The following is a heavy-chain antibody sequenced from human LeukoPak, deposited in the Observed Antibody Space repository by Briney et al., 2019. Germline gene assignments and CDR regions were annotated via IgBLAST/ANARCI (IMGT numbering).Heavy chain of an antibody. Sequence: ASVKVSCKTSGYTFTGFFIHWVRLAPGQGLEWMGWINPKTGGTNYGQKFHGRVTMTRDTSVSTVYMELRRLRYDDTAVYHCARGREILVVPFYYYIDVWGRGTTVTVSS. CDR1: GYTFTGFF. J-gene: IGHJ6*03. CDR2: INPKTGGT. CDR3: ARGREILVVPFYYYIDV. V-gene: IGHV1-2*02. D-gene: IGHD2-2*01.